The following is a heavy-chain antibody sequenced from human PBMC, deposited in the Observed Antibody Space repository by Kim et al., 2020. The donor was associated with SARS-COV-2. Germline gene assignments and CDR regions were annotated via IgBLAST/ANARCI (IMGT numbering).Heavy chain of an antibody. V-gene: IGHV3-43*02. J-gene: IGHJ4*02. CDR2: ISGSGDNT. D-gene: IGHD6-19*01. Sequence: GGSLRLSCAASGFTFKDYAMHWVRQVPGKGLEWVSLISGSGDNTSYADSVKGRFTTSRDNRKNFMYLQMNSLRTEDYALYYCAKMSRGSGWPHRFVSWGQGTLVTVYS. CDR3: AKMSRGSGWPHRFVS. CDR1: GFTFKDYA.